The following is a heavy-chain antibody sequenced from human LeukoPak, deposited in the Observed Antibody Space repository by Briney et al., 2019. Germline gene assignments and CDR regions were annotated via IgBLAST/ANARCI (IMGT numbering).Heavy chain of an antibody. D-gene: IGHD1-26*01. CDR2: IYYSGST. CDR3: ARHDMDIAGAGLDYFDY. J-gene: IGHJ4*02. Sequence: KPSQSPSPTRTVSGGSLSTDYRSWIRPAPRKGLGWNGYIYYSGSTNYNPSLKSRVTISVDTSKNQFSLKLSSVTAADTAVYYCARHDMDIAGAGLDYFDYWGQGTLVTVSS. V-gene: IGHV4-59*08. CDR1: GGSLSTDY.